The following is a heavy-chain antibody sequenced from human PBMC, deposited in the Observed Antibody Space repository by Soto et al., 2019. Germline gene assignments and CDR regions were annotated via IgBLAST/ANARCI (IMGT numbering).Heavy chain of an antibody. Sequence: EVQLVESGGGLVQPEGSLRLSCAASGFTFSDHYMEWVRQAPGKGLEWVGRIKNKANSYTTEYAAPVKGRFIISRDDSKNSVFLQMNRMKTDDTAVYYCTRVRLGSRRSSDYWGQGILVTVSS. CDR1: GFTFSDHY. J-gene: IGHJ4*02. CDR2: IKNKANSYTT. V-gene: IGHV3-72*01. D-gene: IGHD6-13*01. CDR3: TRVRLGSRRSSDY.